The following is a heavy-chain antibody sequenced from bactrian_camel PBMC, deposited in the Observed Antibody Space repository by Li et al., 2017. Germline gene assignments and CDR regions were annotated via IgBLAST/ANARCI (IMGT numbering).Heavy chain of an antibody. Sequence: QLVESGGGSVQAGGSLRLSCAARGYTYDTYCLGWVRQTAGKEREWVASVDNGGTKCADSVKGRFTVSGDNVKNTLDLQMNSLKPEDTAMYYCAAFCSGGYWSFKYWGQGTQVTVS. CDR3: AAFCSGGYWSFKY. J-gene: IGHJ4*01. V-gene: IGHV3S6*01. CDR2: VDNGGT. D-gene: IGHD2*01. CDR1: GYTYDTYC.